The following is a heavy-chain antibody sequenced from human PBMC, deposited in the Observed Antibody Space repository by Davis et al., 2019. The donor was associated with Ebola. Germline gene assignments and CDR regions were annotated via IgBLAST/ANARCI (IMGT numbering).Heavy chain of an antibody. V-gene: IGHV3-74*01. CDR2: IHSDGSLI. Sequence: ESLKIPFPSPSITHQRYGLNWVPQAPGKGPVWVSRIHSDGSLITYADPVKGRFTISRDNVKKKLYLQMNNLRREDTAVYNCARGANSTGWYRGYWGQGTLVTVSS. CDR3: ARGANSTGWYRGY. J-gene: IGHJ4*02. D-gene: IGHD6-19*01. CDR1: SITHQRYG.